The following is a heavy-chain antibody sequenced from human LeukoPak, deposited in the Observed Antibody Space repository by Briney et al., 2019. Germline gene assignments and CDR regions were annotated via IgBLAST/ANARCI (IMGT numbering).Heavy chain of an antibody. V-gene: IGHV3-11*01. CDR2: ISSGGSTI. CDR1: GFIFSDYY. Sequence: GGSLRLSCAASGFIFSDYYMSWIRQGPGKGLEWVSYISSGGSTISYADSVKGRFTISRDNAKNSLYLHMNNLRVEDTAVYYCARGHYDTSSYRYWGQGTLVAVSS. D-gene: IGHD2-2*01. CDR3: ARGHYDTSSYRY. J-gene: IGHJ4*02.